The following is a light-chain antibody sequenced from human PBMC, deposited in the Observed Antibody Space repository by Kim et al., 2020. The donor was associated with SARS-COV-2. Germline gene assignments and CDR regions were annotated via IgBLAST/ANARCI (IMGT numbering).Light chain of an antibody. J-gene: IGLJ2*01. CDR3: SSYTSSITLV. CDR2: DVN. Sequence: GQSVTISGTGTGSDVVGYDSVSWYQHHPGKAPKVMIYDVNQRPSGVTNRFSGSKSGNTASLTISGLQAEDEADYYCSSYTSSITLVFGGGTQLTVL. CDR1: GSDVVGYDS. V-gene: IGLV2-14*03.